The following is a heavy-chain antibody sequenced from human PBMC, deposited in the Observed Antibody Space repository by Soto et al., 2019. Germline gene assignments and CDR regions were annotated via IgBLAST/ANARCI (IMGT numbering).Heavy chain of an antibody. CDR3: LIVGVTRT. CDR2: IRNKANYYTT. D-gene: IGHD3-16*01. V-gene: IGHV3-72*01. CDR1: GFTFSDLY. Sequence: EVQVVESGGGLVQPGGYLRLSCAASGFTFSDLYLDWVRQTPGKGLEWVARIRNKANYYTTDYTASVKGRFTISRDDSKLSVYLQMNSLKTEDTAVYYCLIVGVTRTWGQGTLVSGSS. J-gene: IGHJ5*02.